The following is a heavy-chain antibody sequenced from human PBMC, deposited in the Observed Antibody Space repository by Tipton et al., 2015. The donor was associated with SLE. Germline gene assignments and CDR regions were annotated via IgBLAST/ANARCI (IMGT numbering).Heavy chain of an antibody. V-gene: IGHV3-49*04. Sequence: LSCTASGFTFGDYDRSWVRQAPGKGLEWGGFIRSKDYGGTTEYAASVKGRFTISRDDSKSIAYLQMNSLKTEDTAVYYCAKGRSSTWYVDYWGQGTLVTVSS. D-gene: IGHD6-13*01. CDR1: GFTFGDYD. J-gene: IGHJ4*02. CDR2: IRSKDYGGTT. CDR3: AKGRSSTWYVDY.